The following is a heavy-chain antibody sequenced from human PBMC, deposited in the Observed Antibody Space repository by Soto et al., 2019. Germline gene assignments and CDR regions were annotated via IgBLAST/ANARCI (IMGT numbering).Heavy chain of an antibody. CDR3: ARPHNGSESEPDY. CDR1: GFTFSSHD. J-gene: IGHJ4*02. V-gene: IGHV3-33*01. CDR2: IRHEGSNK. Sequence: QVQLVESGGVVVQPGRSLSLSCAASGFTFSSHDMHGVRQAPGNGRERVAVIRHEGSNKYYADSVKGRFTTSRDTSANALYLQVTSLRPEHPAVYYCARPHNGSESEPDYWRQGPLVTVSS. D-gene: IGHD1-26*01.